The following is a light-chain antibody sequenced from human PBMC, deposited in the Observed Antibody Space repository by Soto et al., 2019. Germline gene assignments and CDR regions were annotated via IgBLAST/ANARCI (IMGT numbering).Light chain of an antibody. CDR2: AAS. J-gene: IGKJ4*01. Sequence: DIQMTQSPSTLSAAVGDSVTITCRASQGISSYLAWYQQKPGKAPNLLIYAASTLQSGVPSRFSGSGSGTDFTLTISSLQPEDFATYFCQHGYSTPLTFGGGTKVDIK. CDR3: QHGYSTPLT. V-gene: IGKV1-39*01. CDR1: QGISSY.